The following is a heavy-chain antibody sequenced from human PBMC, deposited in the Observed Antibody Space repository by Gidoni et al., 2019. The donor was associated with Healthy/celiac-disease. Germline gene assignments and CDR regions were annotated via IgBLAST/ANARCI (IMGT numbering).Heavy chain of an antibody. D-gene: IGHD2-15*01. V-gene: IGHV1-69*01. CDR2: IIPIFGTA. Sequence: QVQLVQSGAEVKKPGSSVKVSCKASGGTFSSYAIRWVRQAPGQGLEWMGGIIPIFGTANYAQKFQGRVTITADESTSTAYMELSSLRFEDTAVYYCARGSGGYCSGGSCYYDAFDIWGQGTMVTVSS. J-gene: IGHJ3*02. CDR3: ARGSGGYCSGGSCYYDAFDI. CDR1: GGTFSSYA.